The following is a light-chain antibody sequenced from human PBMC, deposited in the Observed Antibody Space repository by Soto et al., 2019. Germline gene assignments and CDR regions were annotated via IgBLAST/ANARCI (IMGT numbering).Light chain of an antibody. CDR1: QSVSSN. J-gene: IGKJ4*01. Sequence: EIVMTQSPATLSVSPGERATLSCRASQSVSSNLAWYQQKPGQAPRLLIYCASTRATGIPARFSGSGPGTEFTLTISSLQSEDFAVYYCQQYNNWPLLFGGGTKVEIK. CDR3: QQYNNWPLL. CDR2: CAS. V-gene: IGKV3-15*01.